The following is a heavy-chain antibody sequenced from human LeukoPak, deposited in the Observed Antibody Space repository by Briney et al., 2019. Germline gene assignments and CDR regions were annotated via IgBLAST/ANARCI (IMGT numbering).Heavy chain of an antibody. CDR2: ISTSGSTI. V-gene: IGHV3-11*01. CDR3: ARMTRLGWSYYYYYMDV. J-gene: IGHJ6*03. Sequence: GGSLRLSCAASGFTFSDYYMTWIRQAPGKGLEWVSYISTSGSTIYYADSVKGRFAISRDNAKNSLYLQMNSLRAEDTAVYYCARMTRLGWSYYYYYMDVWGKGTTVTISS. D-gene: IGHD3-3*01. CDR1: GFTFSDYY.